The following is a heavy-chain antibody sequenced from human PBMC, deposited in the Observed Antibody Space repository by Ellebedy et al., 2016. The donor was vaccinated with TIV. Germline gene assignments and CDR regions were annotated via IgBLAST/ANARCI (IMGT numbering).Heavy chain of an antibody. Sequence: SETLSLXCAVYGGSFSGYYWSWIRQPPGKGLEWIGEINHSGSTNYNPSLKSRVTISVDTSKNQFSLKLSSVTAADTAVYYCARGTFSIAARRNWFNPWGQGTLVTVSS. CDR1: GGSFSGYY. J-gene: IGHJ5*02. CDR2: INHSGST. CDR3: ARGTFSIAARRNWFNP. D-gene: IGHD6-6*01. V-gene: IGHV4-34*01.